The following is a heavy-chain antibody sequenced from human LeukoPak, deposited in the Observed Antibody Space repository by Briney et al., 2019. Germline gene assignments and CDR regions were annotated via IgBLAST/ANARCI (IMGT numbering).Heavy chain of an antibody. Sequence: GGSLRLSCAASGFTFSNYGMHWVRQAPGKGLQWVAVIWFDGSNKYYADSVKGRFTISRGNSEKTLYLQMNSLRAEDTAVYYCARGPGDDSSGYSVEYFQHWGQGTLVTVSS. CDR2: IWFDGSNK. J-gene: IGHJ1*01. CDR3: ARGPGDDSSGYSVEYFQH. V-gene: IGHV3-33*01. CDR1: GFTFSNYG. D-gene: IGHD3-22*01.